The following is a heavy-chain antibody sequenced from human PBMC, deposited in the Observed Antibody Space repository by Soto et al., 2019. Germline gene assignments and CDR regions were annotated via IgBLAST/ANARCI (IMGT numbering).Heavy chain of an antibody. V-gene: IGHV5-51*01. CDR1: GYXFSSFL. CDR3: ARHGYSSRWYPYH. J-gene: IGHJ5*02. CDR2: AQPGYSDT. Sequence: EXLKIYCQSSGYXFSSFLVVWVRHMPGKGLEWIGSAQPGYSDTRYSPAFQGHVTISADESNNTSYLQWSGLRASHTDMYFCARHGYSSRWYPYHWGQGTLVTVS. D-gene: IGHD6-13*01.